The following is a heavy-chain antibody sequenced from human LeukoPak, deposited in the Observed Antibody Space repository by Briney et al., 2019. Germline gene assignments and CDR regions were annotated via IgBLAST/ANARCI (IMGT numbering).Heavy chain of an antibody. CDR3: ARVGAPGN. V-gene: IGHV3-74*01. CDR2: INADGSNT. D-gene: IGHD3-10*01. Sequence: SGGSLRLSCAASGFTFSSHWMHWVRQAPGKGLVWVSRINADGSNTNYADSVKGRFTISRDNAKNTLYLQMNSLRVEDTAVYYCARVGAPGNWGQGTLVTVPS. J-gene: IGHJ4*02. CDR1: GFTFSSHW.